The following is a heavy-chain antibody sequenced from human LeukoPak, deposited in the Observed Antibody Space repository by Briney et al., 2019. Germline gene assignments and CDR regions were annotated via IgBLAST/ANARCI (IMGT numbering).Heavy chain of an antibody. CDR2: INPDGSAE. D-gene: IGHD4-17*01. CDR3: ARLFGGVTTFDY. J-gene: IGHJ4*02. Sequence: GGSLRLSCAASGFSISNYWMSWVRQGPGKGVEWVASINPDGSAERYVDSVRGRFTISRDNAKNSMYLQMNSLSAEDTALFYCARLFGGVTTFDYWGQGTLVTVSS. V-gene: IGHV3-7*01. CDR1: GFSISNYW.